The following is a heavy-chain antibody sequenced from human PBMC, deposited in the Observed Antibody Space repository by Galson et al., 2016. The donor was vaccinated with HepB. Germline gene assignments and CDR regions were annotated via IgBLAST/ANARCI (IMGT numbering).Heavy chain of an antibody. V-gene: IGHV3-23*01. D-gene: IGHD3-22*01. CDR2: ITDDGVGT. CDR1: GFIFSNYA. J-gene: IGHJ4*02. CDR3: AKDRGGVFSAYHFDS. Sequence: SLRLSCAASGFIFSNYAMRWVRQAPGKGLEWVSTITDDGVGTFYADSVEGRFTISIDNSKNKLYLQMNRLSAEDTALYYCAKDRGGVFSAYHFDSWGQGALVPVSS.